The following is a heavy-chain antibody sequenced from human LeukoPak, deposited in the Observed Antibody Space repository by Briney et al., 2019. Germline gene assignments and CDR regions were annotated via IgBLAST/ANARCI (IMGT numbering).Heavy chain of an antibody. CDR1: GYSFTNYW. CDR3: ARLPGGPYYYDSSGPFDY. D-gene: IGHD3-22*01. Sequence: GESLKISCKGSGYSFTNYWIGWVRQMPGKGLEWMGIIYPGDSDTRYSPSFQGQVTISADKSISTAYLQWSSLKASDTAVYYCARLPGGPYYYDSSGPFDYWGQGTLVTVSS. V-gene: IGHV5-51*01. CDR2: IYPGDSDT. J-gene: IGHJ4*02.